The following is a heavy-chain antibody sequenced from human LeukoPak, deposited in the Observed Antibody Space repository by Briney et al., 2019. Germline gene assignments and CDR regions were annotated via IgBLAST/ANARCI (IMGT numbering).Heavy chain of an antibody. CDR3: ARGVVVVVAATSNWFDP. V-gene: IGHV3-30*04. J-gene: IGHJ5*02. CDR2: ISYDGSNK. Sequence: AGSLRLSCAASGFTFSSYAMHWVRQAPGKGLEWVAVISYDGSNKYYADSVKGRFTISRDNPKNTLYLQMNSLRAEDTAVYYCARGVVVVVAATSNWFDPWGQGTLVTVSP. CDR1: GFTFSSYA. D-gene: IGHD2-15*01.